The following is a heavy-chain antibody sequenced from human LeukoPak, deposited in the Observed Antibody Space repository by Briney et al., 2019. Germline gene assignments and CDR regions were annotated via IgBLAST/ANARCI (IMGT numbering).Heavy chain of an antibody. D-gene: IGHD2-2*01. CDR3: ARDVLGYCSSSSCFWFDP. CDR2: IYTSGST. CDR1: GGSISSYY. Sequence: SETLSLTCTVSGGSISSYYWSWIRQPAGKGLEWIGRIYTSGSTNYNPSLKSRVTMSVDTSKNQFSLKLSSVTAADTAVYYCARDVLGYCSSSSCFWFDPWGQGTLITVSS. J-gene: IGHJ5*02. V-gene: IGHV4-4*07.